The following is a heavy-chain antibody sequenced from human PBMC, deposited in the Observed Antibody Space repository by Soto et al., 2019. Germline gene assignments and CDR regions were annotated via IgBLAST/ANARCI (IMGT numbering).Heavy chain of an antibody. J-gene: IGHJ4*02. D-gene: IGHD7-27*01. CDR1: GVIVRSFG. Sequence: TGGSPRLSCAASGVIVRSFGMHWVRQAPGKGLEWVAHIWYDGSNTYYADSVKGRFTISRDNSRNTLYLQMNSLRAEDTAVYHCVRDLLGSGGHFDYWGQGTPVTVSS. V-gene: IGHV3-33*01. CDR3: VRDLLGSGGHFDY. CDR2: IWYDGSNT.